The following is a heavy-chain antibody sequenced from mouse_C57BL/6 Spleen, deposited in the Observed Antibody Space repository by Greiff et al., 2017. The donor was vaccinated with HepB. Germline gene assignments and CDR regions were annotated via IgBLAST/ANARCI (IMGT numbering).Heavy chain of an antibody. CDR3: ARRPGTGAMDY. Sequence: VQRVESGPELVKPGASVKISCKASGYAFSSSWMNWVKQRPGKGLEWIGRIYPGDGDTNYNGKFKGKATLTADKSSSTAYMQLSSLTSEDSAVYFCARRPGTGAMDYWGQGTSVTVSS. V-gene: IGHV1-82*01. CDR1: GYAFSSSW. J-gene: IGHJ4*01. CDR2: IYPGDGDT. D-gene: IGHD4-1*01.